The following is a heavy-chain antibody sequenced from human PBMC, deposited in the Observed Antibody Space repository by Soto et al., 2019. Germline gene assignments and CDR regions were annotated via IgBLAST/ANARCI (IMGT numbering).Heavy chain of an antibody. CDR3: ARLLSGYDSVYYYYGMDV. V-gene: IGHV1-46*01. D-gene: IGHD5-12*01. J-gene: IGHJ6*02. Sequence: ASLKVSCKASGYTFTSYCMHWGRQAPGQGLGWMGIINPSGGSTSYAQKFQGRVTMTRDTSTSTVYMELSSLRSEGTAVYYCARLLSGYDSVYYYYGMDVWGQGTTVTVSS. CDR1: GYTFTSYC. CDR2: INPSGGST.